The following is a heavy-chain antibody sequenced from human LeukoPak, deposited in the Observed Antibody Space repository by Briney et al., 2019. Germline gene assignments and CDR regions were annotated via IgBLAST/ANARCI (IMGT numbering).Heavy chain of an antibody. Sequence: GGSLRLSCAASGNYWMHWVRQAPGKGLVWVSHINSDGSWTSYADSVKGRFTISRDNSKNTLYLQMNSLRAEDTAVYYCARDHGDYGDYAFDYWGQGTLVTVSS. J-gene: IGHJ4*02. CDR1: GNYW. CDR3: ARDHGDYGDYAFDY. CDR2: INSDGSWT. D-gene: IGHD4-17*01. V-gene: IGHV3-74*01.